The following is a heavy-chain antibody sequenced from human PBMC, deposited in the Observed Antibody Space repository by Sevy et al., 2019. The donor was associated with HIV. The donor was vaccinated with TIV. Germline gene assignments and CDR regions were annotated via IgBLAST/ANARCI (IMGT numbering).Heavy chain of an antibody. CDR3: AHETIVRFDS. CDR1: GFTFSVYW. D-gene: IGHD3-3*01. Sequence: GGSLRLSCAASGFTFSVYWMNWVRQAPGKGLEWVANIKGDGSDKHYVDSVEGRFTISRENGKNLLYLQMNSLRVEDTAVYYWAHETIVRFDSWGQGTLVTVSS. CDR2: IKGDGSDK. J-gene: IGHJ4*02. V-gene: IGHV3-7*01.